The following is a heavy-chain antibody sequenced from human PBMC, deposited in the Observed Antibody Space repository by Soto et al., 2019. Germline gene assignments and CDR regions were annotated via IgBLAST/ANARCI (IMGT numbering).Heavy chain of an antibody. J-gene: IGHJ4*02. CDR1: GGTFSSYA. D-gene: IGHD7-27*01. V-gene: IGHV1-69*05. CDR2: IIPIFGTA. Sequence: ASVKVSCKASGGTFSSYAISWVRQAPGQGLEWMGGIIPIFGTANYAQKFQGRVTMTRNTSISTAYMELSSLRSEDTAVYYCARETGEGYFDYWGQGTLVTVSS. CDR3: ARETGEGYFDY.